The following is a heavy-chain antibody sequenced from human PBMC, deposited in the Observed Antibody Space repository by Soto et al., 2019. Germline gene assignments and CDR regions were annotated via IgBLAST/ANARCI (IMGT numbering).Heavy chain of an antibody. J-gene: IGHJ5*02. V-gene: IGHV3-23*01. CDR3: AKDRGSSWSPDINWFDP. CDR1: GFTFSSYA. Sequence: VQLLESGGGLVQPGGSLRLSCAASGFTFSSYAMSWVRQAPGKGLEWVSAISGSGGSTYYADSVKGRFTISRDNSKNTLYLQMNSLRAEDTAVYYCAKDRGSSWSPDINWFDPWGQGTLVTVSS. CDR2: ISGSGGST. D-gene: IGHD6-13*01.